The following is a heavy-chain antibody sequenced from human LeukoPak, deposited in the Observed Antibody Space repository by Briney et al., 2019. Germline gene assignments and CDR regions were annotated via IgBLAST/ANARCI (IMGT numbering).Heavy chain of an antibody. J-gene: IGHJ4*02. CDR1: GGSISSYY. CDR3: ARHKAGYFDY. D-gene: IGHD6-13*01. Sequence: PSETLSLTRTVSGGSISSYYWSWIRQPPGKGLEWIGYIYTSGSTNYNPSLKSRVTISVDTSKNQFSLKLSSVTAADTAVYYCARHKAGYFDYWGQGTLVTVSS. V-gene: IGHV4-4*09. CDR2: IYTSGST.